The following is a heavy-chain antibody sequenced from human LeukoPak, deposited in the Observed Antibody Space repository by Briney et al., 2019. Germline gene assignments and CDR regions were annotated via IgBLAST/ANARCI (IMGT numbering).Heavy chain of an antibody. Sequence: GRSLRLTCAASGFTFDDYAMHWVRQAPGQGLEWVSGGSWNSGSIGYADSVQGRFTISRDNAKNSLYLQMNSLRAEDMALYYCAKDSSLMVYGGWFDPWGQGTLVTVSS. CDR1: GFTFDDYA. D-gene: IGHD2-8*01. J-gene: IGHJ5*02. CDR2: GSWNSGSI. V-gene: IGHV3-9*03. CDR3: AKDSSLMVYGGWFDP.